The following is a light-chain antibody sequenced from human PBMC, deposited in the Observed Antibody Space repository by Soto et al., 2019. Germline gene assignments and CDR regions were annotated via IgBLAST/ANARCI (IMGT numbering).Light chain of an antibody. CDR2: EVS. CDR3: AVWDDRLTGYV. J-gene: IGLJ1*01. V-gene: IGLV2-14*01. Sequence: QSVLTQPASVSGTPGQSITISCTGSNSDVGIYDFVSWYQHHPGRAPKLIVSEVSHRPSGVSNRFSGSKSGNTASLTISGLQSEDEADYYCAVWDDRLTGYVFGIGTKVTVL. CDR1: NSDVGIYDF.